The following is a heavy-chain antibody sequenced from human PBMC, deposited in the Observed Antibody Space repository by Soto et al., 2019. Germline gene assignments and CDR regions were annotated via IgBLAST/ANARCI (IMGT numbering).Heavy chain of an antibody. CDR2: IDWDGDK. CDR3: ARMRGSYISPTDS. J-gene: IGHJ4*02. D-gene: IGHD5-18*01. CDR1: GFSLNASGMC. V-gene: IGHV2-70*13. Sequence: SGPTLVNPTQTLTLTCTFSGFSLNASGMCLTWIRQPPGRALEWLATIDWDGDKYYTSSLRTRLTIYKDNSKNQVAPTLTNMQPMDTGTYFCARMRGSYISPTDSWGKGARVTVPS.